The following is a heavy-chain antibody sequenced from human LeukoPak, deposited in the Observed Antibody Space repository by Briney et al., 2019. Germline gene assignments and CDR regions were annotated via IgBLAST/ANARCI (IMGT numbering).Heavy chain of an antibody. D-gene: IGHD1-1*01. CDR2: INPNSGGT. CDR1: GYTFTGYY. CDR3: ASPKTRYNWNDGLFDI. Sequence: SVKVSCKASGYTFTGYYMHWVRQAPGQGLEWMGWINPNSGGTNYAQKFQGRVTMTRDTSISTAYMELSRLRSDDTAVYYCASPKTRYNWNDGLFDIWGQGTMVTVSS. V-gene: IGHV1-2*02. J-gene: IGHJ3*02.